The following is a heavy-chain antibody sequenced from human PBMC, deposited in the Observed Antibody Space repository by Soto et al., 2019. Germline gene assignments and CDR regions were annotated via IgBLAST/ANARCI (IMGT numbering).Heavy chain of an antibody. J-gene: IGHJ3*01. V-gene: IGHV3-7*05. D-gene: IGHD6-13*01. CDR1: GFTFSSYW. Sequence: EERLVESGGGLVHPGGSLRLTCAATGFTFSSYWMTWVRQAPGKGLEWVANIKKDESKKSYLDSVRGRFTISRDNAKNSLYLQMDSLTAEDTALYYCARDVSPGSSSWYFDAFDLWGQGTMVTVSS. CDR3: ARDVSPGSSSWYFDAFDL. CDR2: IKKDESKK.